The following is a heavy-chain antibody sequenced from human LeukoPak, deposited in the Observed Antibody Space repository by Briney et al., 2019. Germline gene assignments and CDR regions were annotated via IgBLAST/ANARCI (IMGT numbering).Heavy chain of an antibody. V-gene: IGHV1-46*01. CDR3: ARAMVAGHSTGGYFDY. CDR2: INPSGGST. CDR1: GYTFTSYY. D-gene: IGHD6-19*01. Sequence: ASVKVSCKASGYTFTSYYMHWVRQAHGQGLEWMGIINPSGGSTSYAQKFQGRVTMTRDTSTSTVYMELSSLRSEDTAVYYCARAMVAGHSTGGYFDYWGQGTLVTVSS. J-gene: IGHJ4*02.